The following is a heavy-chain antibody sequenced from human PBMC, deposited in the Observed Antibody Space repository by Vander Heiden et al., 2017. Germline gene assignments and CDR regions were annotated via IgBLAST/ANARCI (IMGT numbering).Heavy chain of an antibody. D-gene: IGHD3-3*01. Sequence: QVQLVQSGAEVKKPGASVKVSCTASGYTFTGYYMHWVRQAPGQGLEWMGWINPNSGGTNYAQKFQGRVTMTRDTSISTAYMELSRLRSDDTAVYYCARSPISTSSYYYYGMDVWGQGTTVTVSS. J-gene: IGHJ6*02. CDR3: ARSPISTSSYYYYGMDV. CDR1: GYTFTGYY. V-gene: IGHV1-2*02. CDR2: INPNSGGT.